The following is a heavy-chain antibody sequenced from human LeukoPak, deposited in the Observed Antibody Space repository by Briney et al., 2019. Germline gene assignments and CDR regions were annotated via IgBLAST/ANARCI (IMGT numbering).Heavy chain of an antibody. J-gene: IGHJ6*02. Sequence: SVKVSCKASGGTFSSYAISWVRQAPGQGLEWMGGIIPIFGTANYAQKFQGRVTITADESTSTAYMELSSLRSEDTAVYYCARAGWNDFWSGPNYYYYGMDIWGQGTTVTVSS. CDR1: GGTFSSYA. CDR3: ARAGWNDFWSGPNYYYYGMDI. CDR2: IIPIFGTA. D-gene: IGHD3-3*01. V-gene: IGHV1-69*13.